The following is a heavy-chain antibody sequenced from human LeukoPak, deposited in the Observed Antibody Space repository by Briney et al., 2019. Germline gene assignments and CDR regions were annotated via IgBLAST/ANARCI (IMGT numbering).Heavy chain of an antibody. D-gene: IGHD6-6*01. J-gene: IGHJ4*02. CDR1: GFTFSSYS. V-gene: IGHV3-30*03. CDR3: ARNDLRGGAARPFDY. CDR2: ISYDGSNK. Sequence: GGSLRLSCAASGFTFSSYSMNWVRQAPGKGLEWVAVISYDGSNKYYADSVKGRFTISRDNSKNTLCLQMNSLRTEDTAVYYCARNDLRGGAARPFDYWGQGTLVTVSS.